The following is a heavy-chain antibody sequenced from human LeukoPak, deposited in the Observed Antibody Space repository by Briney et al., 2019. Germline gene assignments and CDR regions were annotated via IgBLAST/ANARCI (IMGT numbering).Heavy chain of an antibody. V-gene: IGHV3-11*01. J-gene: IGHJ4*02. CDR1: GFTFSDYY. CDR2: ISSSGSTI. D-gene: IGHD3-3*01. CDR3: ARSRITIFGVYDY. Sequence: PGASLRLSCAASGFTFSDYYTSWIRQAPGKGLEWVSYISSSGSTIYYADSVKGRFTISRDNAKNSLYLQMNSLRAEDTAVYYCARSRITIFGVYDYWGQGTLVTVSS.